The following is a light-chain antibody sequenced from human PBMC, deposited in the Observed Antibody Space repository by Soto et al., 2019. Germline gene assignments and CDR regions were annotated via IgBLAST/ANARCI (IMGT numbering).Light chain of an antibody. CDR3: SSYTSSSTLLV. Sequence: SALTQPASVSGSPGQSITISCTGTSSDVCGYNYVSWYQQHPGKAPKLMIYEVSNRPSGVSNRFSGSKSGNTASLTISGLQAEDEADYYCSSYTSSSTLLVFGGGTKLTVL. CDR2: EVS. V-gene: IGLV2-14*01. CDR1: SSDVCGYNY. J-gene: IGLJ2*01.